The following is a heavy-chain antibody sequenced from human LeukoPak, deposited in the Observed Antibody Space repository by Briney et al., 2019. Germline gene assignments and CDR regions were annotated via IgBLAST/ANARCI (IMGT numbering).Heavy chain of an antibody. CDR2: ISSSSNYI. CDR3: ARGTLGAWGW. D-gene: IGHD6-19*01. V-gene: IGHV3-21*01. J-gene: IGHJ4*02. CDR1: GFTFSSYS. Sequence: GGSLRLSCAASGFTFSSYSMNWVRQAPGKGLEWVSSISSSSNYIHYADSVKGRFTISRDNAKNSLYLQTNSLRAEDTAVYFCARGTLGAWGWWGQGTLVTVSS.